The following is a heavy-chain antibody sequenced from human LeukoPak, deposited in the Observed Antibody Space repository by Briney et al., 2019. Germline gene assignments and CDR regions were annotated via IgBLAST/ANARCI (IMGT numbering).Heavy chain of an antibody. CDR3: ARNSRYYYDSSGYSGNFDY. V-gene: IGHV6-1*01. CDR1: GDSVSSNSAA. D-gene: IGHD3-22*01. J-gene: IGHJ4*02. Sequence: SQTLSLTCAISGDSVSSNSAAWNWIRQSPSRGLEWLGRTYYRSKWYNDYAVSVKSRITINPDTSKNQFSLQLSSVTPEDTAVYYCARNSRYYYDSSGYSGNFDYWGQGTVVTVPS. CDR2: TYYRSKWYN.